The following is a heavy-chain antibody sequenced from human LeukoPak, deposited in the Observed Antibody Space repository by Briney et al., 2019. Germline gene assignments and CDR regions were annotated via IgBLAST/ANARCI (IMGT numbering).Heavy chain of an antibody. V-gene: IGHV4-34*01. Sequence: SETLSLTCAVYGGSFSGYYWSWIRQPPGKGLEWIGEINHSGSTNYNPSLKSRVTISVDTSKNQFSLKLSSVTAADTAVYYCARVRAFTIFGVVDYYYGMDVWGQGTTVTVSS. CDR3: ARVRAFTIFGVVDYYYGMDV. J-gene: IGHJ6*02. D-gene: IGHD3-3*01. CDR2: INHSGST. CDR1: GGSFSGYY.